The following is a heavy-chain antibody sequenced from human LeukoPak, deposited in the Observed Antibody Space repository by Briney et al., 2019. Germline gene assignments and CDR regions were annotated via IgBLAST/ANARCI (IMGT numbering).Heavy chain of an antibody. CDR1: GFTFSSYS. CDR2: ISSSSSTI. J-gene: IGHJ3*02. CDR3: ARDREWELLSSLAFDI. D-gene: IGHD1-26*01. Sequence: PGGSLRLSCAASGFTFSSYSMNWVRQAPGKGLEWVSYISSSSSTIYYADSVKGRFTISRDNAKDSLYLQMNSLRAEDTAVYYCARDREWELLSSLAFDIWGQGAMVTVSS. V-gene: IGHV3-48*04.